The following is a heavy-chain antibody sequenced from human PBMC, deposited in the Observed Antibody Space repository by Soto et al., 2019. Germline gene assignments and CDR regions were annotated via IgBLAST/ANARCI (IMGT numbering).Heavy chain of an antibody. J-gene: IGHJ4*02. Sequence: ETLSLTCTVSGGSISSSTYYWGWMRQPPGKGLEWIASFFIGGNTYYNPSLKSRVTISVDTSKNQFSLKLSSVTAADTAVYYCARGRDYWGQGTLVTVSS. CDR1: GGSISSSTYY. V-gene: IGHV4-39*01. CDR2: FFIGGNT. CDR3: ARGRDY.